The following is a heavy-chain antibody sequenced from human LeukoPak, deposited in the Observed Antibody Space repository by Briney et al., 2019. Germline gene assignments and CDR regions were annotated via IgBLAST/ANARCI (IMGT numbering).Heavy chain of an antibody. Sequence: SETLSLTCTVSGDSISSSSYYWGWIRQPPGKELEWIGSIYYSGSTYYNPSLNSRVTISVDTSKHQFSLKLSSVTAADTAVYYCARDYLGGNPDAFDIWGQGPMVTVSS. CDR1: GDSISSSSYY. D-gene: IGHD4-23*01. J-gene: IGHJ3*02. CDR3: ARDYLGGNPDAFDI. V-gene: IGHV4-39*07. CDR2: IYYSGST.